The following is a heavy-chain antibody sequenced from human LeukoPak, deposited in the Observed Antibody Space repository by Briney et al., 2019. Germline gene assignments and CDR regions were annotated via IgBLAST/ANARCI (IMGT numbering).Heavy chain of an antibody. CDR2: ISGSGDRT. J-gene: IGHJ3*02. Sequence: GGTLRLSCAASGFTFSYYGMNWVRQAPGKGLEWVSGISGSGDRTYYEDSVKGRFTISRDNSKNTLYLQMNSLRAEDTAVYYCARETLGVTAFDIWGQGTMVTVSS. V-gene: IGHV3-23*01. CDR3: ARETLGVTAFDI. CDR1: GFTFSYYG. D-gene: IGHD2-21*02.